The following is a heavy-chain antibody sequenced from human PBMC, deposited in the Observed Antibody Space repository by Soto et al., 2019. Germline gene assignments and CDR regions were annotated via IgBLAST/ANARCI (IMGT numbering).Heavy chain of an antibody. V-gene: IGHV1-2*02. CDR1: GYTFTGYY. Sequence: ASVKVSCKAAGYTFTGYYMHCVVQAPGQGLEWMGWINPNSGGTNYAQKFQGRVTMTRDTSISTAYMELSRLRSDDTAVYYCARVHYDSVPADYWGQGTLVTVSS. D-gene: IGHD3-22*01. J-gene: IGHJ4*02. CDR3: ARVHYDSVPADY. CDR2: INPNSGGT.